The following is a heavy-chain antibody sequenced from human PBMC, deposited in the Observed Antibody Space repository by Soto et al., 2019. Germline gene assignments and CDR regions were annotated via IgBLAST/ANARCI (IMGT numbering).Heavy chain of an antibody. CDR2: ISWDGGST. Sequence: GGSLRLSCAPPGFTFDDYPMHWVRQAPGKGLEWVSLISWDGGSTYYADSVKGRFTISRDNSKNSLYLQMNSLRTEDTALYYCAKDIFDSSSWYLPYYYYYGMDVWGQGTTVTVSS. CDR3: AKDIFDSSSWYLPYYYYYGMDV. V-gene: IGHV3-43*01. CDR1: GFTFDDYP. J-gene: IGHJ6*02. D-gene: IGHD6-13*01.